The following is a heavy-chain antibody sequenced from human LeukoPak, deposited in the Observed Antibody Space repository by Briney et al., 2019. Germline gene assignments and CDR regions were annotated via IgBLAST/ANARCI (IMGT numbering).Heavy chain of an antibody. CDR1: GFNFSSCW. D-gene: IGHD1-26*01. CDR2: IKQDGSEK. Sequence: GGSLRLSCAASGFNFSSCWMSWVRQAPGKGLEWVANIKQDGSEKYYVDSVKGRFTISRDNAKNSLYLQMNSLRAEDTAVYYCARDKWELPWAFDYWGQGILVTVSS. CDR3: ARDKWELPWAFDY. V-gene: IGHV3-7*01. J-gene: IGHJ4*02.